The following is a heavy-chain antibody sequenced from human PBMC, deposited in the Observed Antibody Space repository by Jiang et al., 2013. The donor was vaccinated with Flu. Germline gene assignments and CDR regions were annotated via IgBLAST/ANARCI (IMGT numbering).Heavy chain of an antibody. V-gene: IGHV1-69*04. CDR3: ARGSTIVVVPAAMEGFDY. CDR2: IIPILGIA. J-gene: IGHJ4*02. CDR1: EATFSSYA. D-gene: IGHD2-2*01. Sequence: SCKDVLEATFSSYAISWVRQAPGQGLEWMGRIIPILGIANYAQKFQGRVTITADKSTSTAYMELSSLRSEDTAVYYCARGSTIVVVPAAMEGFDYWGQGTLVTVSS.